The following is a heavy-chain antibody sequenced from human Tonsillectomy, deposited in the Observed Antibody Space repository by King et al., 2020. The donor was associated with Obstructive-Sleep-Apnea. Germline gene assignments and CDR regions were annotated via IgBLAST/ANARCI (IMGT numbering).Heavy chain of an antibody. CDR3: ARSTLVGRYDY. CDR1: GGSISSYY. D-gene: IGHD2-15*01. J-gene: IGHJ4*02. CDR2: IYYSGST. Sequence: VQLQESGPGLVKPSETLSLTCTVSGGSISSYYWSWIRQPPGKGLEWIGYIYYSGSTNYNPSLKSRVTISVDTSKNQFSLKLSSVTAADTVVDYCARSTLVGRYDYWGQRTLVTVSS. V-gene: IGHV4-59*08.